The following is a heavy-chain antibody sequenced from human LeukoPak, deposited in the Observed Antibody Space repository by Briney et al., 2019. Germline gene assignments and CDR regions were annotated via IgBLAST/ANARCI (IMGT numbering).Heavy chain of an antibody. CDR3: AKDMEIYGDYTGLHFDY. CDR1: GFTFSRYW. D-gene: IGHD4-17*01. V-gene: IGHV3-74*01. Sequence: SGGSLRLSCAASGFTFSRYWMHWVRQAPGKGLVWVSRIHSDGSSTYYADSVKGRFTISRDNSKNTLYLQMNSLRAEDTAVYYCAKDMEIYGDYTGLHFDYWGQGTLVTVSS. CDR2: IHSDGSST. J-gene: IGHJ4*02.